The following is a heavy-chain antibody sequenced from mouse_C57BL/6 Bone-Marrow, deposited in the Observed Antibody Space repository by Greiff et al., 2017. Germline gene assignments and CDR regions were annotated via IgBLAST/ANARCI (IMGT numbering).Heavy chain of an antibody. CDR2: IYPGDGDT. CDR1: GYAFSSSW. V-gene: IGHV1-82*01. J-gene: IGHJ2*01. CDR3: ARSGITTVVATDFDY. Sequence: VQLQESGPELVKPGASVKISCKASGYAFSSSWMNWVKQRPGKGLEWIGRIYPGDGDTNYNGKFKGKATLTAEKSSSTAYMQLSSLTSEDSAVYFCARSGITTVVATDFDYWGQGTTLTVSS. D-gene: IGHD1-1*01.